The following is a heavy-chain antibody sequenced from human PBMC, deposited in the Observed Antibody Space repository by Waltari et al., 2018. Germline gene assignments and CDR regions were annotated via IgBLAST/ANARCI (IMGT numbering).Heavy chain of an antibody. V-gene: IGHV4-39*07. CDR1: GGSISSSSYY. CDR3: ACRTMATKPFDY. CDR2: IYYSGST. D-gene: IGHD5-12*01. J-gene: IGHJ4*02. Sequence: QLQLQESGPGLVKPSETLSLTCTVSGGSISSSSYYWGWIRQPPGKGLEWIGSIYYSGSTYYNPSLKSRVTISVDTSKNQFSLKLSSVTAADTAAYYCACRTMATKPFDYWGQGTLVTVSS.